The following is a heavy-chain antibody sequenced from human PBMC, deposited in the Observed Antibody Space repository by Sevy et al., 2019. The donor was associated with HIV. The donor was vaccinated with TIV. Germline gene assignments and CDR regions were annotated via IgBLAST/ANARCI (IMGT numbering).Heavy chain of an antibody. CDR2: IYPDDSDT. CDR1: GYRFTSYW. J-gene: IGHJ6*02. Sequence: ESLKISCKGSGYRFTSYWIGWVRQMPGKGLEWMGIIYPDDSDTRYSPSFQGQVTISADKSITTAYLQWTSLKASDTAIYYCARRGYYDSSGYYTYGMDVWGQGTTVTVSS. D-gene: IGHD3-22*01. V-gene: IGHV5-51*01. CDR3: ARRGYYDSSGYYTYGMDV.